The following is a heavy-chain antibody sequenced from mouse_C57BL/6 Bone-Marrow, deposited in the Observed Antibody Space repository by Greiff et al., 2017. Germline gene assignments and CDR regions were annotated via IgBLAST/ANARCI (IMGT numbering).Heavy chain of an antibody. J-gene: IGHJ2*01. Sequence: EVHLEESGEGLVKPGGSLKLSCAASGFTFSSYAMSWVRQTPEKRLEWVAYISSGGDYIYYADTVKGRFTISRDNARNTLYLQMSSLKSEDTAMYYCTGLYYGSSYYFDYWGQGTTLTVSS. CDR3: TGLYYGSSYYFDY. CDR1: GFTFSSYA. V-gene: IGHV5-9-1*02. CDR2: ISSGGDYI. D-gene: IGHD1-1*01.